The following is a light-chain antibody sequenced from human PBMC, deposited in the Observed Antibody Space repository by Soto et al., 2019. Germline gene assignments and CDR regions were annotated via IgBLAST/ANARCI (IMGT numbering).Light chain of an antibody. V-gene: IGKV3-20*01. CDR1: QSVDSSF. CDR3: QQYVSSVT. J-gene: IGKJ1*01. CDR2: GAS. Sequence: EIVLTQSPGSLSLSPGERATLSCRASQSVDSSFFAWYQQKPGHAPRLLIYGASNRATGIPDRFSGRGSGTDITLTISRLEPEDFAVYYCQQYVSSVTFGQGTKVEIK.